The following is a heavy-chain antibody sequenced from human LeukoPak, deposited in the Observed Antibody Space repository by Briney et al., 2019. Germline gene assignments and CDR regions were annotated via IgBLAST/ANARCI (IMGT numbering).Heavy chain of an antibody. V-gene: IGHV4-30-2*01. J-gene: IGHJ3*02. CDR1: GGSISSGGYS. Sequence: SETLSLTCAVSGGSISSGGYSWSWIRQPPGKGLEWIGYIYHSGSTYYNPSLKSRVTISVDRSKNQFSLKLSSVTAADTAVYYGARYCSGGSCYRDAFDIWGQGTMVTVSS. CDR3: ARYCSGGSCYRDAFDI. CDR2: IYHSGST. D-gene: IGHD2-15*01.